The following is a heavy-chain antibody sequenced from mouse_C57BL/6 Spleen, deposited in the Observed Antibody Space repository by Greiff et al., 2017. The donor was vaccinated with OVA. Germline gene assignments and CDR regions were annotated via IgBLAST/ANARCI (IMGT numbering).Heavy chain of an antibody. Sequence: EVKLVESGGDLVKPGGSLKLSCAASGFTFSSYGMSWVRQTPDKRLEWVATISSGGSYTYYPDSVKGRFTIARDNAKNTLYLQMSSVKSEDTAMYYCARLYYDYDEFAYWGQGTLVTVSA. J-gene: IGHJ3*01. CDR2: ISSGGSYT. V-gene: IGHV5-6*02. CDR1: GFTFSSYG. D-gene: IGHD2-4*01. CDR3: ARLYYDYDEFAY.